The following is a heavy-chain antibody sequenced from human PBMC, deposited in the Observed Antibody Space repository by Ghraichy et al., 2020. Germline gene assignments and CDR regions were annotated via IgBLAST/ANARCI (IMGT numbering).Heavy chain of an antibody. J-gene: IGHJ4*02. D-gene: IGHD5-18*01. V-gene: IGHV3-7*03. CDR2: ISPDGSET. CDR3: TTYTYHELPAFRH. CDR1: GFSFSTSW. Sequence: GGSLRLSCAASGFSFSTSWMSWVRQAPGRGLEWVATISPDGSETRYVDSVKGRFTFSRDNAKTSLYLQVNSLRAGDTAVYYCTTYTYHELPAFRHWGQGTLVTVSS.